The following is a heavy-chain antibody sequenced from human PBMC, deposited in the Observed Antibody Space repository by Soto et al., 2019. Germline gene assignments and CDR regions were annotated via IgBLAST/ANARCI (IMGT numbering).Heavy chain of an antibody. CDR3: ASLSMGYDTFSGRDY. Sequence: EVQLVESGGGLVQPGGSLELSCVGSGFTFTASAMHWVRQASGRGLEWVGRIRSEVNSYATAYAASVEGRFFISREDSKDTAYLQLNSRRTEDTAVYYSASLSMGYDTFSGRDYCCQGTLVTVSS. D-gene: IGHD3-9*01. CDR2: IRSEVNSYAT. V-gene: IGHV3-73*02. CDR1: GFTFTASA. J-gene: IGHJ4*02.